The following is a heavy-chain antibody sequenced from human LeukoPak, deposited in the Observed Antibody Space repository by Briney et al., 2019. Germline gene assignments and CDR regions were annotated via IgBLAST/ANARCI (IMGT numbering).Heavy chain of an antibody. CDR2: ISGSSVKT. Sequence: GGSLRLSCAASGFIFSNYVMSWVRQAPGKGPEWVSAISGSSVKTYYADSVKGRFTISRDDSENTLYLQMNSLRAEDTAVYYCARVEKYYYDSYYFDYWGQGTLVTVSS. CDR1: GFIFSNYV. D-gene: IGHD3-22*01. CDR3: ARVEKYYYDSYYFDY. J-gene: IGHJ4*02. V-gene: IGHV3-23*01.